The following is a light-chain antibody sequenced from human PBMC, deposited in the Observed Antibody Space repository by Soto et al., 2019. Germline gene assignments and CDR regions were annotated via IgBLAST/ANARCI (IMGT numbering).Light chain of an antibody. J-gene: IGKJ3*01. Sequence: EIVLTQSPGTLSLSPGERATLSCRASQSVSSSYLAWYQQKPGQAPRLLIYGASSMATGVPDRFSGSGSGTDFTLTISRLEPEDFAVYYCQQYGSSPLFTFCPGTKVDIK. V-gene: IGKV3-20*01. CDR1: QSVSSSY. CDR3: QQYGSSPLFT. CDR2: GAS.